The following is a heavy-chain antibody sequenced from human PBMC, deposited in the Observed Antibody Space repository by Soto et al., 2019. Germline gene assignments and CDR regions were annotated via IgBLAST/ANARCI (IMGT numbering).Heavy chain of an antibody. J-gene: IGHJ4*02. D-gene: IGHD4-17*01. Sequence: EVQLLESGGGLVQPGGSLRLSCAASGFIFSTYAMTWVRQAPGQGPEWVSSIDGRGDTTYYADSVQGRFTITRDNAKDTIYLLLNMRSREFRAVYYCALTTVTSYKRDYWGQGTLVAVSS. CDR3: ALTTVTSYKRDY. V-gene: IGHV3-23*01. CDR2: IDGRGDTT. CDR1: GFIFSTYA.